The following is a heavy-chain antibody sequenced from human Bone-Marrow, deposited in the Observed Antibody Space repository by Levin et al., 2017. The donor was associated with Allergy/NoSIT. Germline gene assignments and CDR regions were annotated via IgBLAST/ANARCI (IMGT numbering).Heavy chain of an antibody. CDR1: GFIFSDYA. Sequence: RPGGSLRLSCTISGFIFSDYAMNWVRQAPGKGLEWVSSLGDGNGKTHYADSVKGRFTVSREYSKNTLFLQMRGLRVEDTAVYYCAKAGTTVMLNYSYMDVWGKGTTVTVSS. D-gene: IGHD4-17*01. CDR3: AKAGTTVMLNYSYMDV. CDR2: LGDGNGKT. V-gene: IGHV3-23*01. J-gene: IGHJ6*03.